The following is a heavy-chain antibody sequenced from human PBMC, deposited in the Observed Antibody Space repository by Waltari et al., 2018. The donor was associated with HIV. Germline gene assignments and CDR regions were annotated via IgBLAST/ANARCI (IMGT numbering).Heavy chain of an antibody. CDR1: GGSFSGSY. V-gene: IGHV4-34*01. D-gene: IGHD2-2*01. CDR3: ARARLVSRGQYCSTTSCLPHYYYYYGMDV. J-gene: IGHJ6*02. Sequence: QVQLRQWGAGLLTPSETLSLTCAVYGGSFSGSYWSWIRQPPGQGLEWIGEINHSGSTNYNPSLKSRVTISVDTSKNQFSLKLTSVTAADTAVFYCARARLVSRGQYCSTTSCLPHYYYYYGMDVWGQGTTVTVSS. CDR2: INHSGST.